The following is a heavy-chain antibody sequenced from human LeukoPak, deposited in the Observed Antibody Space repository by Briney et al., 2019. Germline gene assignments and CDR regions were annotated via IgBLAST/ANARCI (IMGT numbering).Heavy chain of an antibody. D-gene: IGHD5-12*01. Sequence: SETLSLTCAVHGGSFSGYYWSWIRHPPGKGLEWIGEINHSGSPNYHPSLKSRVTISVDTSKNQFSLKLSSVTAADTAVYYCARLKGYSGYDWYYYYYMDVWGKGTTVTVSS. CDR3: ARLKGYSGYDWYYYYYMDV. J-gene: IGHJ6*03. CDR1: GGSFSGYY. CDR2: INHSGSP. V-gene: IGHV4-34*01.